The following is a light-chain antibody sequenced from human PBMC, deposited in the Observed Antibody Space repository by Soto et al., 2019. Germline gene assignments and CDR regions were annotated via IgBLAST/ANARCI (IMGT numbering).Light chain of an antibody. CDR3: AAWDGSLNAYV. CDR1: SSNIGSNA. CDR2: TDN. J-gene: IGLJ1*01. V-gene: IGLV1-44*01. Sequence: QSVLTQPPSASGTPGQRVTISCSGGSSNIGSNAVNWYQQFPGTAPKLLIYTDNQRPSGVPDRFSGSKSGTSASLAISGLQSEDEADYFCAAWDGSLNAYVFGTGTKVTVL.